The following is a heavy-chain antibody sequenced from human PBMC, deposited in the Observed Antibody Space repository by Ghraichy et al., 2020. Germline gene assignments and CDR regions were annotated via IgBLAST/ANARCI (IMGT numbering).Heavy chain of an antibody. CDR3: ATRAANWGFFAY. D-gene: IGHD7-27*01. CDR1: GFTFSNYV. Sequence: GESLNISCVASGFTFSNYVMNWVRQAPGKGLEWVSTISAGGDGTWYADSVKGRFTISRDDSKSTLYLHMNSLRADDTAVYYCATRAANWGFFAYWGQGTLSPVPS. CDR2: ISAGGDGT. J-gene: IGHJ4*02. V-gene: IGHV3-23*01.